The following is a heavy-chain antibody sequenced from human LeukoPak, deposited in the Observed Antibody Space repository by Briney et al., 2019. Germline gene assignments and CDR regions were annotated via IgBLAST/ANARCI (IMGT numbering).Heavy chain of an antibody. J-gene: IGHJ4*02. Sequence: SETLSLTCAVYGGSFSGYYWSWIRQPPGKGLEWIGEINHSGSTNYNPSLKSRVTISVDTSKNQFSLKLSSVTAADTAVYYCVRGRITIFGVVSPTFDYWGQGTLVTVSS. V-gene: IGHV4-34*01. CDR3: VRGRITIFGVVSPTFDY. CDR2: INHSGST. CDR1: GGSFSGYY. D-gene: IGHD3-3*01.